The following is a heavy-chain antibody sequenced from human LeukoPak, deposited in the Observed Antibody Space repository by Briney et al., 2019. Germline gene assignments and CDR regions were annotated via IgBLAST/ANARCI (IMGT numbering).Heavy chain of an antibody. V-gene: IGHV1-69*05. J-gene: IGHJ4*02. CDR3: ARESRAPNYDFWSGYRYYFDY. D-gene: IGHD3-3*01. CDR2: IIPIFGTA. Sequence: SVKVSCEASGGTFSSYAISWVRQAPGQGLEWMGRIIPIFGTANYAQKFQGRVTITTDESTSTAYMELSSLRSEDTAVYYCARESRAPNYDFWSGYRYYFDYWGQGTLVTVSS. CDR1: GGTFSSYA.